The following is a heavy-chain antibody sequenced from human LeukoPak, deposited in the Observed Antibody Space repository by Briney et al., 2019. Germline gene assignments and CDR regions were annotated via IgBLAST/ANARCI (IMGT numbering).Heavy chain of an antibody. CDR2: ISYDGSNK. D-gene: IGHD3-10*01. CDR3: AKDHHGSGSYYIDN. CDR1: GFTFSNYG. V-gene: IGHV3-30*18. Sequence: PGRSLRLSCAASGFTFSNYGMHWVRQAPGKGLEGVAVISYDGSNKYYVDSVKGRFTISRDNSKNTLYVQMNSLGAEDTAVYYCAKDHHGSGSYYIDNWGQGTLVIVSS. J-gene: IGHJ4*02.